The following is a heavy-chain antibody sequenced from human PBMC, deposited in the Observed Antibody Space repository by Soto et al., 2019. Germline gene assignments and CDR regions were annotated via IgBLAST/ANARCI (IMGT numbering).Heavy chain of an antibody. J-gene: IGHJ6*03. V-gene: IGHV1-3*01. CDR2: INAGNGNT. CDR1: GYTYTSYA. Sequence: GASVKVSCKASGYTYTSYAMHWVRQAPGQRLEWMGWINAGNGNTKYSQKFQGRVTITRDTSASTAYMELSSLRSEDTAVYYCARPHYGFPGYSGYDPPGDYMDVWGKGTTVTVSS. CDR3: ARPHYGFPGYSGYDPPGDYMDV. D-gene: IGHD5-12*01.